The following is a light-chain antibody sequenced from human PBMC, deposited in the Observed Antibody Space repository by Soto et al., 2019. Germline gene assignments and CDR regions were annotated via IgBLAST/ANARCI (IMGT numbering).Light chain of an antibody. V-gene: IGKV4-1*01. CDR2: WAS. CDR1: QSVLSSSDNRNY. J-gene: IGKJ4*01. Sequence: DIAMTQSPDSLAVSLGERATINCKSSQSVLSSSDNRNYLAWYQQKAGQSPKLLIYWASSRESGVPDRFSGAGSGTDFTLNISSLQAEDVAVYYCQQYYNSPLTFGGGTKVDIK. CDR3: QQYYNSPLT.